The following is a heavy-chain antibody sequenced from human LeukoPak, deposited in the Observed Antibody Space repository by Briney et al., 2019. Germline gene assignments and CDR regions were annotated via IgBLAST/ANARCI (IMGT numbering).Heavy chain of an antibody. D-gene: IGHD3-10*01. CDR1: GFTFTSST. V-gene: IGHV1-58*02. CDR2: IVVGSGNT. CDR3: AGTPWFGELTLDY. Sequence: SVTVSCTASGFTFTSSTIQWVRQARGQRLEWIGWIVVGSGNTNYAQKFQERVIITRDMSTTTVYMELSSLRSEDTAVYYCAGTPWFGELTLDYWGQGTLVTVSS. J-gene: IGHJ4*02.